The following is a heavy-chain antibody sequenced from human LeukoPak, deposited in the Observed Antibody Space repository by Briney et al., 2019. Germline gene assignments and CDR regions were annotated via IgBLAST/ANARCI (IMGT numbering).Heavy chain of an antibody. CDR3: ARTTTVTCFDY. J-gene: IGHJ4*02. Sequence: PGGSLRLSCKGSGYSFTSYWIGWVRQMPGKGLEWMGIIYPGDSDTRYSPSFQGQVTISADKSISTAYPQWSSLKASDTAMYYCARTTTVTCFDYWGQGTLVTVSS. CDR2: IYPGDSDT. D-gene: IGHD4-17*01. CDR1: GYSFTSYW. V-gene: IGHV5-51*01.